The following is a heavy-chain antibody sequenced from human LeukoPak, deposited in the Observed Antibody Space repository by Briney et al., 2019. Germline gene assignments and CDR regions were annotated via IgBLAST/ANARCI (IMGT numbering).Heavy chain of an antibody. Sequence: GSSVKVSCKASGGTFSSYAISWVRQAPGQGLEWMGRIIPILGIANYAQKFQGRVTITADKSTSTAYMELSSLRSEDTAVYYCASVEDYYDSSEGYFDYWGQGTLVTVSS. D-gene: IGHD3-22*01. CDR3: ASVEDYYDSSEGYFDY. V-gene: IGHV1-69*04. CDR1: GGTFSSYA. J-gene: IGHJ4*02. CDR2: IIPILGIA.